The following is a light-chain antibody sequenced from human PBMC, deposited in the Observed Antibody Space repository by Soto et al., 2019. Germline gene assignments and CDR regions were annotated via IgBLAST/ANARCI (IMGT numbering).Light chain of an antibody. V-gene: IGKV3-15*01. CDR1: QSVSSN. CDR3: QQSYSFPRT. J-gene: IGKJ4*01. CDR2: GAS. Sequence: EIVMTQSPATLSVSPGERATLSCRASQSVSSNLAWYQQKPGQAPRLLIYGASTRATGIPARFSGSGSGTEFTLTISSLQSEDFGIYYCQQSYSFPRTFGGGTKVESK.